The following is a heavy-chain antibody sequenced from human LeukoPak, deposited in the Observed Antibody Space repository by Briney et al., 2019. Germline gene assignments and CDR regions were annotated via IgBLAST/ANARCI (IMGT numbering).Heavy chain of an antibody. J-gene: IGHJ4*02. Sequence: GGSLRLSCAASGFTFDDYGMSWVRQAPGKGLEWVSAISGSGGSTYYADSVKGRFTISRDNSKNTLYLQMNSLRAEDTAVYYCAKARDYYDSSGYPRLFDYWGQGTLVTVSS. CDR3: AKARDYYDSSGYPRLFDY. V-gene: IGHV3-23*01. CDR1: GFTFDDYG. CDR2: ISGSGGST. D-gene: IGHD3-22*01.